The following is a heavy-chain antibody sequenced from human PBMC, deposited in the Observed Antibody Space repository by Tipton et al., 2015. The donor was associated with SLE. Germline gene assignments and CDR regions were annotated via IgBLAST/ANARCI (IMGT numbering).Heavy chain of an antibody. V-gene: IGHV4-39*07. CDR1: GGSIITGSSY. D-gene: IGHD6-6*01. CDR2: VYYSGST. Sequence: TLSLTCTVSGGSIITGSSYWGWIRQPPGKGLEWVGSVYYSGSTYYSPSLKSRVAISVDTSNNYFSLKLSSVTAADTAFYYCARDRYSSSTLFEYWGQGTLVTVSS. CDR3: ARDRYSSSTLFEY. J-gene: IGHJ4*02.